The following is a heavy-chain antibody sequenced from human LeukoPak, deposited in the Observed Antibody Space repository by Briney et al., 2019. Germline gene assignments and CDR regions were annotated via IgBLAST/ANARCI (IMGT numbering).Heavy chain of an antibody. CDR2: INPNSGGT. Sequence: ASVKVSCTASGYTFTGYYMHWVRQAPGQGLEWMGWINPNSGGTNYAQKFQGRVTMTRDTSISTDYMELSRLRSDDTAVYYCARDLWTFWSGYYWAYWGQGTLVTVSS. CDR1: GYTFTGYY. D-gene: IGHD3-3*01. J-gene: IGHJ4*02. V-gene: IGHV1-2*02. CDR3: ARDLWTFWSGYYWAY.